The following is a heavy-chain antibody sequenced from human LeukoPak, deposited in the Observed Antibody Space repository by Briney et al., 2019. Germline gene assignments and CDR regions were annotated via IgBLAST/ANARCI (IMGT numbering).Heavy chain of an antibody. CDR3: ATLPAVAGGDY. V-gene: IGHV1-18*01. D-gene: IGHD6-19*01. Sequence: ASVKVSCKASGYTFTSYGISWVRQAPGQGLEWMGWISAYNGNTNYAQKLQGRVTMTTDTSTSTAYMELSSLRSEDTAVYYCATLPAVAGGDYWGQGTLVTVSS. J-gene: IGHJ4*02. CDR2: ISAYNGNT. CDR1: GYTFTSYG.